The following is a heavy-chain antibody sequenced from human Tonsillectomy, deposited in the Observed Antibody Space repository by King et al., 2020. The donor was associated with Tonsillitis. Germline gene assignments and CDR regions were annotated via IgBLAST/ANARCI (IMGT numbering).Heavy chain of an antibody. Sequence: HEQLVQSGAVLKKPGASVTVSCKTSGYTFTGHYLYWVRQAPGQGLEWMGWIHPDSGDTTHMQSFQGRVSMTRATSISTAYLGLYNLRPDDTAVYYCATSALPGDDSPYRFVRHWGQGTQVTVSS. CDR1: GYTFTGHY. CDR2: IHPDSGDT. V-gene: IGHV1-2*02. CDR3: ATSALPGDDSPYRFVRH. D-gene: IGHD3-22*01. J-gene: IGHJ1*01.